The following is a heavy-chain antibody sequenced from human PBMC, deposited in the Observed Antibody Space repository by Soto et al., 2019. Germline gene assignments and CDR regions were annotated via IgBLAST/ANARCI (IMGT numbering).Heavy chain of an antibody. Sequence: GREYRYTWVGVGSLRKMPGKGLEWMGIIYPGDSDTIYSPSFQGQVTISADKSIRTAYLQWSSLKASDTAMYYCATYSSGASLNYGMDVWGQGTTVTVS. CDR3: ATYSSGASLNYGMDV. D-gene: IGHD6-19*01. CDR2: IYPGDSDT. J-gene: IGHJ6*02. V-gene: IGHV5-51*01. CDR1: EYRYTWVG.